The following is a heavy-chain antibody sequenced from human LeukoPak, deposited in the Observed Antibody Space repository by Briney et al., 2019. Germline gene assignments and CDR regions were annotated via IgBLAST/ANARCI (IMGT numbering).Heavy chain of an antibody. CDR2: IYPGDSDT. CDR1: GYSFTSYW. D-gene: IGHD4-11*01. V-gene: IGHV5-51*01. CDR3: ARQGSNYVPWFDP. J-gene: IGHJ5*02. Sequence: GESLKTSCKGSGYSFTSYWIGWVRQMPGKGLEWMGIIYPGDSDTRYSPSFQGQVTISADKSISTAYLQWSSLKASDTAMYYCARQGSNYVPWFDPWGQGTLVTVSS.